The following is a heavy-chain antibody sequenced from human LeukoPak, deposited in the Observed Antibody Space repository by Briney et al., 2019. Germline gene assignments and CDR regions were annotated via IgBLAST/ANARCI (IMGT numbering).Heavy chain of an antibody. D-gene: IGHD5-24*01. CDR1: GFTFSSYS. CDR3: ARDRGWLQSDY. CDR2: VSSSTIYV. J-gene: IGHJ4*02. V-gene: IGHV3-21*04. Sequence: GGSLRLSCAASGFTFSSYSMNWVRQAPGKGLEWVSSVSSSTIYVYYADSVKGRFTISRDNAKNSLYLEMNSLSAEDTAVYYCARDRGWLQSDYWGQGALVTVSS.